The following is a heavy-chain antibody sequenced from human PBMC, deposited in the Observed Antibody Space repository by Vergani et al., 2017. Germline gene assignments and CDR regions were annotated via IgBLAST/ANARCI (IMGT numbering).Heavy chain of an antibody. D-gene: IGHD3-3*01. Sequence: QVQLQESGPGLVKPSQTLSLTCTVSGGSISSGDYYWSWIRQPPGKGLEWIGYIYYSGSTYYNPSLKSRVTISVDTSKNQFSLKLSSVTAADTAVYYCAALTIFGVAVPWYFDLWGRGTLVTVSS. J-gene: IGHJ2*01. CDR2: IYYSGST. V-gene: IGHV4-31*03. CDR3: AALTIFGVAVPWYFDL. CDR1: GGSISSGDYY.